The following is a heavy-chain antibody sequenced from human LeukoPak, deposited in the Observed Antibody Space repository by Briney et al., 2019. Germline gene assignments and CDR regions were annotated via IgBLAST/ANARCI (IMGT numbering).Heavy chain of an antibody. J-gene: IGHJ4*02. CDR3: ATHYSYYYDSSGYFDY. CDR1: GYTLTELS. Sequence: ASVKVSCKVSGYTLTELSMHWVRQAPGKGLEWMGGFDPEDGETIYAQKLQGRVTMTEDTSTDTAYMELSSLRSEDTAVYYCATHYSYYYDSSGYFDYWGQGTLVTVSS. V-gene: IGHV1-24*01. CDR2: FDPEDGET. D-gene: IGHD3-22*01.